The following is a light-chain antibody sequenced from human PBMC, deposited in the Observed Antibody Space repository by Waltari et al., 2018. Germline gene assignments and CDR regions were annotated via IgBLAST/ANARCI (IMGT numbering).Light chain of an antibody. CDR2: DET. V-gene: IGLV3-21*02. CDR1: DIGSQT. CDR3: QVWEDSSDHPGV. J-gene: IGLJ3*02. Sequence: YGLTQPPSVSVAPGETASISCGGNDIGSQTVHWYQQKPGQAPVLVVADETDRPPGIPEGVSGSNSGNTATLTITRGEAGDEADYYCQVWEDSSDHPGVFGGGTKLTVL.